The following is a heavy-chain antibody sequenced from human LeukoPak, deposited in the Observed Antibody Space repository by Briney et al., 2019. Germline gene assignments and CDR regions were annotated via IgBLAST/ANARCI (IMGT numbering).Heavy chain of an antibody. CDR2: IWYDGSNK. Sequence: GRSLRLSCAASRFTFSSYGMHWVRQAPGKGLEWVAVIWYDGSNKYYADSVKGRFTISRDNSKNTLYLQMNSLRAEDTAVYYCAREGVGATGGNWFDPWGQGTLVTVSS. V-gene: IGHV3-33*01. J-gene: IGHJ5*02. CDR3: AREGVGATGGNWFDP. CDR1: RFTFSSYG. D-gene: IGHD1-26*01.